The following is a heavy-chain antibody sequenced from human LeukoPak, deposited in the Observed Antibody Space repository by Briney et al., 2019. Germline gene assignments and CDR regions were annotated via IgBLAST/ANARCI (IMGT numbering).Heavy chain of an antibody. CDR2: IYHSGTT. CDR1: GGSISSVDYY. CDR3: ARAPHDYIGLNY. Sequence: PSETLSLTCSVSGGSISSVDYYWRWLRQPPGKGLEWIGYIYHSGTTYYNPSLNQRVAISVDTSKKQFALKLNSVTAADTAVFFCARAPHDYIGLNYWGQGTLVTVSS. D-gene: IGHD4-11*01. J-gene: IGHJ4*02. V-gene: IGHV4-30-4*08.